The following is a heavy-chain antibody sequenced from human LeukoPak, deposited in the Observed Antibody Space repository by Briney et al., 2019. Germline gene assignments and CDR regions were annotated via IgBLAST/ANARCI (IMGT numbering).Heavy chain of an antibody. V-gene: IGHV5-51*01. CDR3: ARPAGGWTDAFDI. J-gene: IGHJ3*02. Sequence: GESLKISCKGSGYSFTSYWIGCVRQMPGKGLEWMGIIYTGDSDTRYSPSFQGQVTISADKSISTAYLQWSSLKASDTAMYYCARPAGGWTDAFDIWGQGTMVTVSS. CDR1: GYSFTSYW. CDR2: IYTGDSDT. D-gene: IGHD6-19*01.